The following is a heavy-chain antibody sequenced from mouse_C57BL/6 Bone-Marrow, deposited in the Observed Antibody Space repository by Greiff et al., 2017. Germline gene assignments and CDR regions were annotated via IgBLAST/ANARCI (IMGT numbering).Heavy chain of an antibody. D-gene: IGHD2-2*01. CDR3: ARALWLRRGYDAMDY. CDR1: GFTFSDYY. Sequence: EVQLVESEGGLVQPGSSMKLSCTASGFTFSDYYMAWVRQVPEKGLEWVANINCDGSSTYYLDSLKSRFIISRDNAKNILYLQMSSLKSEDTATYYCARALWLRRGYDAMDYWGQGTSGTVSS. J-gene: IGHJ4*01. V-gene: IGHV5-16*01. CDR2: INCDGSST.